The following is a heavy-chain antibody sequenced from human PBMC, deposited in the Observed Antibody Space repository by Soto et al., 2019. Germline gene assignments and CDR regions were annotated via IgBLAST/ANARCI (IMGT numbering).Heavy chain of an antibody. V-gene: IGHV2-5*01. CDR3: AHRGYGDYPRDNWFDP. CDR1: GFSLSSGVAG. D-gene: IGHD4-17*01. J-gene: IGHJ5*02. Sequence: QITLKESGPTLVKPTQTLTLTCTFSGFSLSSGVAGVGWIRQPPGKGLEWLALIYWNDDKRYSPSLKSRLTITKDTSKNQVVLLMTNMDPVDTATYYCAHRGYGDYPRDNWFDPWGQGTLVTVSS. CDR2: IYWNDDK.